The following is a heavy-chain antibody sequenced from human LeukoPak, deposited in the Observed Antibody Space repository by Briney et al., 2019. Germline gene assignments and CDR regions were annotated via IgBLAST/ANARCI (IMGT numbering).Heavy chain of an antibody. CDR3: TRNTVTVHFDY. Sequence: GGSLRLSCSASGFTFDDYAVSWFRQAPGKGLEWVGLIRSKAFGGTPEYAASVRGRFTISRDDSKSIAYLQMNSLKTEDTAVYYCTRNTVTVHFDYWSQGTLVTVSS. CDR1: GFTFDDYA. CDR2: IRSKAFGGTP. J-gene: IGHJ4*02. D-gene: IGHD4-17*01. V-gene: IGHV3-49*03.